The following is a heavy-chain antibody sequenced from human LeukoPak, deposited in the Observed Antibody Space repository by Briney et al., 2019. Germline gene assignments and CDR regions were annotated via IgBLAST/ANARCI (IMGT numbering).Heavy chain of an antibody. D-gene: IGHD3-3*01. Sequence: GASVKVSCKASGYTFTGYYMHWVRQAPGQGLEWMGWINPNSGGTNYAQKFQGRVTMTRDTSISTAYMELSRLRSDDTAVYYCARDSSHFGVVMSSYWGQGTLVTVSS. CDR2: INPNSGGT. J-gene: IGHJ4*02. CDR1: GYTFTGYY. V-gene: IGHV1-2*02. CDR3: ARDSSHFGVVMSSY.